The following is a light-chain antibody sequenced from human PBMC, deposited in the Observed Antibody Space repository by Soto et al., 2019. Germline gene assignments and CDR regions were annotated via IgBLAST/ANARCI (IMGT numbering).Light chain of an antibody. CDR1: QSVSRSY. J-gene: IGKJ1*01. CDR3: QHYNNWPPWT. V-gene: IGKV3-15*01. Sequence: EIVLTHSPGTLSLSPWNRATLCRRAGQSVSRSYLGWYQQKPGQAPSLLIYGASIRATDSRASFSGSGSGTEFTLTISSLPSEDFAVYYCQHYNNWPPWTFGQGTKVDIK. CDR2: GAS.